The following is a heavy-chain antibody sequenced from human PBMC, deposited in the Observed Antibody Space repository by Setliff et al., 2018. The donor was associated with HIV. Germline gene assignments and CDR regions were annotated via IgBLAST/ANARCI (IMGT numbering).Heavy chain of an antibody. CDR1: GFTFSDYY. J-gene: IGHJ4*02. V-gene: IGHV3-11*04. CDR3: AREGTDCSTTSCPFDY. Sequence: SCAASGFTFSDYYMTWIRQAPGTGLEWVSSISSSSSTIYYADSVKGRFTISRDNTKKSLHLQMNGLRAEDSAVYYCAREGTDCSTTSCPFDYWGQGTLVTVSS. CDR2: ISSSSSTI. D-gene: IGHD2-2*01.